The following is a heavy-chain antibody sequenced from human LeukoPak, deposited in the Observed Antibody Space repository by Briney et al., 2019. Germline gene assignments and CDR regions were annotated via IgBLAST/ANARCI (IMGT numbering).Heavy chain of an antibody. V-gene: IGHV4-39*01. D-gene: IGHD6-13*01. CDR3: ARRPAGYTIDY. CDR1: GGSITSSNYY. J-gene: IGHJ4*02. Sequence: SETLSLTCTVSGGSITSSNYYWGWIRQPPGKGLEWIGSIFYTGNTHYNPPLESRVTIFVDTSKNQFSLRLTSVTAADTAVYYCARRPAGYTIDYWGQGTLVTVSS. CDR2: IFYTGNT.